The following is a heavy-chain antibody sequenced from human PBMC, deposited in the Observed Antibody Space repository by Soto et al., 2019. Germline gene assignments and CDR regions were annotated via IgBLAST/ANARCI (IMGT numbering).Heavy chain of an antibody. CDR3: ARDGVVVVPAAIPPQTRYYYYYGMDV. CDR2: ICYDGSNK. Sequence: XVFLRLSCAAPGFTFSSYGMHWVRQAPGKGLEWVAVICYDGSNKYYADSVKGRFTISRDNSKNTLYLQMNSLRAEDTAVYYCARDGVVVVPAAIPPQTRYYYYYGMDVWGQGTTVTVSS. CDR1: GFTFSSYG. D-gene: IGHD2-2*02. J-gene: IGHJ6*02. V-gene: IGHV3-33*01.